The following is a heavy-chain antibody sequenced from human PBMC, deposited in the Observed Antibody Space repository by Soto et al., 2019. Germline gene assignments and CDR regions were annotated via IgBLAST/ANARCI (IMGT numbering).Heavy chain of an antibody. CDR3: ARGLTLTCSGGSCYSSCGDY. CDR2: ISAYNGNT. Sequence: QVQLVQSGAEVKKPGASVKVSCKASGYTFTSYGISWVRQAPGHGREWMGWISAYNGNTNYAQKLQGIVTMTTDSSTSTAYMELSSLRSDDTAVYYCARGLTLTCSGGSCYSSCGDYWGQGTLVTVSS. D-gene: IGHD2-15*01. V-gene: IGHV1-18*01. J-gene: IGHJ4*02. CDR1: GYTFTSYG.